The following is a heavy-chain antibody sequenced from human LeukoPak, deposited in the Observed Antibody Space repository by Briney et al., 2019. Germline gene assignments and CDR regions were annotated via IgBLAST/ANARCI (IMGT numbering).Heavy chain of an antibody. Sequence: PGGSLRLSCAASGFTVSNNYMSWVRQAPGKGLEWVSVIYSGGSTYYADSVKGRFTFSRDNSKNTLYLQMNSLRAEGTAVYYCASDVYSSGWYGGWDYWGQGTLVTVSS. CDR2: IYSGGST. V-gene: IGHV3-53*01. J-gene: IGHJ4*02. CDR1: GFTVSNNY. CDR3: ASDVYSSGWYGGWDY. D-gene: IGHD6-19*01.